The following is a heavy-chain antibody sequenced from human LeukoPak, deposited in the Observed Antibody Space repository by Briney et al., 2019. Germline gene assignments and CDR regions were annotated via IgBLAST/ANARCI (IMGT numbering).Heavy chain of an antibody. CDR1: GGSISSSSYY. V-gene: IGHV4-39*07. CDR3: ARDTPPDLGSGYMDV. J-gene: IGHJ6*03. D-gene: IGHD3-16*01. Sequence: SETLSLTCSVSGGSISSSSYYWAWIRQPPGRGLDWIGSIHYSGSTNYNPSLKSRVTISVDTSKNQFSLKLSSVTAADTAVYYCARDTPPDLGSGYMDVWGKGTTVTISS. CDR2: IHYSGST.